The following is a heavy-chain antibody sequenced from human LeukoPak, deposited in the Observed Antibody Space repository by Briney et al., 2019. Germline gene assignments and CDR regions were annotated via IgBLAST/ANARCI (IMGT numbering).Heavy chain of an antibody. J-gene: IGHJ4*02. CDR1: GYNFISNW. CDR3: ARTDCSSTDCYLFDY. V-gene: IGHV5-51*01. CDR2: IYPADSHT. Sequence: GESLKISCKGSGYNFISNWIAWVRQMPGKGLEWMGIIYPADSHTRYSPSFQGQVTISADKSISTAYLQWSSLEASDTAMYYCARTDCSSTDCYLFDYWGQGTVVTVSP. D-gene: IGHD2-2*01.